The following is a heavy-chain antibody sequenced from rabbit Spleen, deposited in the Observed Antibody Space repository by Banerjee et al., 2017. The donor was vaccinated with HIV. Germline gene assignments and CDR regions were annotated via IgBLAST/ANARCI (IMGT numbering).Heavy chain of an antibody. CDR3: ARDAAGREDFNL. J-gene: IGHJ4*01. D-gene: IGHD4-2*01. CDR2: IDIGSRDFT. Sequence: QEQLVESGGGLVQPEGSLTLTCTASGISFSAYNFMCWVRQAPGKGLEWIACIDIGSRDFTYYASWAKGRFTISKTSSTTVTLQMTGLTAADTATYFCARDAAGREDFNLWGPGTLVTVS. CDR1: GISFSAYNF. V-gene: IGHV1S45*01.